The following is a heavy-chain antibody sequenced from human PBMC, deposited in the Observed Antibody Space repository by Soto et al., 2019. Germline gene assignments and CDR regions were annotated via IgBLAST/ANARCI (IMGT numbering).Heavy chain of an antibody. CDR3: ARGQRALITYGPFDP. D-gene: IGHD4-17*01. J-gene: IGHJ5*02. CDR2: FSGTGGYT. CDR1: GFTLSSYA. Sequence: PVGSLRLSCAASGFTLSSYAMSWVRQARGKGLEWVSTFSGTGGYTYYADSVKGRFTISRDDSKNTLFLHMNSLRAADTAVYYCARGQRALITYGPFDPWGQGTLVTVSS. V-gene: IGHV3-23*01.